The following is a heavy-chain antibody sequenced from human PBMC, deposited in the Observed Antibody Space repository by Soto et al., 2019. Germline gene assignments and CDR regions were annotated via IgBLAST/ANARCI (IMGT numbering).Heavy chain of an antibody. CDR1: GGSISSGGFS. D-gene: IGHD3-22*01. V-gene: IGHV4-30-2*01. CDR2: IYYSGGT. CDR3: ARATFFRKGHYDATDYYVFDY. Sequence: SETLSLTCAVSGGSISSGGFSWTWIRQPPGKGLEFIGYIYYSGGTYYNPSLKSRVTISVDRSKNQFSLRLSSVTAADTAVYYCARATFFRKGHYDATDYYVFDYWGQGTLVTVSS. J-gene: IGHJ4*02.